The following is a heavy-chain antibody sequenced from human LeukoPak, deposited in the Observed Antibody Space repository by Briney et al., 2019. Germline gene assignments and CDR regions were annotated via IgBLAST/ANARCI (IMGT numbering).Heavy chain of an antibody. V-gene: IGHV4-39*01. Sequence: SQTLPLTCSISGDSITTNSYWWGWIRQSPGKGLEWIGSIYSSGNSYYTPSLKTRATISPDTSKNQYSLRLTSVTAADTAIYYCARRGIWDLQIGNWFDPWGQGILVIVSS. CDR3: ARRGIWDLQIGNWFDP. D-gene: IGHD3-16*01. J-gene: IGHJ5*02. CDR1: GDSITTNSYW. CDR2: IYSSGNS.